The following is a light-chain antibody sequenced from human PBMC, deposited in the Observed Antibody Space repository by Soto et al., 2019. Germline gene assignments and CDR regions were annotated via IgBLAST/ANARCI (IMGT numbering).Light chain of an antibody. J-gene: IGKJ1*01. Sequence: DIQMTQSPSSLSASVGDRVTISCRSSQHISTYLNWYQHKPGKAPKLLVYAASTLQSGVPSRLSGSGSGPDFRLPISSLQPEDFATYYCQQSSTIPRTFGQGTKVDLK. CDR1: QHISTY. CDR2: AAS. CDR3: QQSSTIPRT. V-gene: IGKV1-39*01.